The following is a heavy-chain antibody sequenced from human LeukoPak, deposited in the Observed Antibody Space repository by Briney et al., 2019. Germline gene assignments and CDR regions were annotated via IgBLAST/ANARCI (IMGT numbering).Heavy chain of an antibody. Sequence: GGSLRLSCAASGFTFDDFAMHWVRQAPGEGLEWVSLVSWDGGTTFYADSVKGRFTVSRDNSINSLYLQMNNLRVEDTAFYYCAKDKGHIATTGILSDHWGTGTLVTVSS. D-gene: IGHD1-1*01. V-gene: IGHV3-43D*04. J-gene: IGHJ4*02. CDR2: VSWDGGTT. CDR1: GFTFDDFA. CDR3: AKDKGHIATTGILSDH.